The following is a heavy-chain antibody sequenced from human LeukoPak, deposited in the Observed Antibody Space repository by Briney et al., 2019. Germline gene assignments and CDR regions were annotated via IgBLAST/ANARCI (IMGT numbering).Heavy chain of an antibody. CDR1: GFSFTFTKNW. V-gene: IGHV5-51*01. J-gene: IGHJ6*02. CDR3: ARHGVTMVRGVPYYHYGMDV. CDR2: IYPGDSNT. Sequence: GESLKIFCNASGFSFTFTKNWIGWVRQMHGKGLDRMGIIYPGDSNTRYSSSFQGQVTISADKSISTAYLQWSSLKASDTAMYYCARHGVTMVRGVPYYHYGMDVWGQGTTVTVSS. D-gene: IGHD3-10*01.